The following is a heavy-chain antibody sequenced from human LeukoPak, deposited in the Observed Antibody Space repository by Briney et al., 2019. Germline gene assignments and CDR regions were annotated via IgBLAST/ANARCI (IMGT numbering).Heavy chain of an antibody. V-gene: IGHV3-30*18. J-gene: IGHJ4*02. CDR3: AKASTVTTPDFDY. CDR1: GFTFSSYG. Sequence: TGGSLRLSCAASGFTFSSYGMHWVRQGPGKGLEWVAVISYDGSNKYYADSVKGRFTISRDNSKNTLYLQMNSLRAEDTAVYYCAKASTVTTPDFDYWGQGTLVTVSS. CDR2: ISYDGSNK. D-gene: IGHD4-17*01.